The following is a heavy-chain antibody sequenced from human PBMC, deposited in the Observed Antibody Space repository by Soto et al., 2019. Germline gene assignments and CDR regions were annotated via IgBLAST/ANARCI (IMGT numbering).Heavy chain of an antibody. CDR3: ARDSELDYVWGSSPELFYL. Sequence: PARSLKISCAASGYTFSSYSMNCVRQAPGKGLEWVSSISSSSSYIYYADSVKGRFTISRDNAKNSLYLQMNSLRAEDTAVYYCARDSELDYVWGSSPELFYLRGTGTWVTVSS. CDR2: ISSSSSYI. V-gene: IGHV3-21*01. J-gene: IGHJ1*01. CDR1: GYTFSSYS. D-gene: IGHD3-16*01.